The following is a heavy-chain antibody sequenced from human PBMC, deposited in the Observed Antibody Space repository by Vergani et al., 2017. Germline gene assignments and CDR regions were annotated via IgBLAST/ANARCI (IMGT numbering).Heavy chain of an antibody. Sequence: QVQLVQSGAEVKKPGASVKVSCKASGYTFTSYDINWVRQATGQGLEWMGWMNPNSGGTNYAQKFQGRVTMTRDTSISTAYMELSRLRSDDTAVYYCARDGGGENDYSNYWFDPWGQGTLVTVSS. J-gene: IGHJ5*02. CDR3: ARDGGGENDYSNYWFDP. CDR2: MNPNSGGT. D-gene: IGHD4-11*01. CDR1: GYTFTSYD. V-gene: IGHV1-2*02.